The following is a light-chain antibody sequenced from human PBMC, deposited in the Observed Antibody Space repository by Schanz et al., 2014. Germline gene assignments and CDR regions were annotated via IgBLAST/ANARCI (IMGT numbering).Light chain of an antibody. V-gene: IGLV2-14*02. CDR2: EGT. Sequence: QSALTQPASVSGSPGQSITISCTGTSSDVGSYNLVSWYQQHPGKAPKLMIYEGTKRPSGVSNRFSASKSGNTASLTISRLQAEDEDDYYCSSYTSTTSDVFGTGTKLTVL. CDR3: SSYTSTTSDV. CDR1: SSDVGSYNL. J-gene: IGLJ1*01.